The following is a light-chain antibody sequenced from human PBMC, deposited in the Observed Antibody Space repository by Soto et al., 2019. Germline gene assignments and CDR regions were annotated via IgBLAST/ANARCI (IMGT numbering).Light chain of an antibody. CDR2: GAS. V-gene: IGKV3-20*01. CDR3: QQYGSSPQA. J-gene: IGKJ1*01. Sequence: VFWQSPRPLLLSTWERATLLYPALQIVTSTYLTRHPQKPGQAPRLLIYGASSRATGIPDRFSGSGSGTDFTLTISRLEPEDFAVYYCQQYGSSPQAFGQGTKV. CDR1: QIVTSTY.